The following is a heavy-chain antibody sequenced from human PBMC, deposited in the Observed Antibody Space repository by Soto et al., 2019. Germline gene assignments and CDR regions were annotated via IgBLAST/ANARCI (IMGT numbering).Heavy chain of an antibody. J-gene: IGHJ4*02. V-gene: IGHV3-30*18. Sequence: GGSLRLSCAASGFTFSSYGMHWVRQAPGKGLEWVAVISYDGSNKYYADSVKGRFTISRDNSKNMLYLQMNSLRAEDTAVYYCAKVSLYDSSGYYYLPIDYWGQGTLVTVSS. D-gene: IGHD3-22*01. CDR2: ISYDGSNK. CDR3: AKVSLYDSSGYYYLPIDY. CDR1: GFTFSSYG.